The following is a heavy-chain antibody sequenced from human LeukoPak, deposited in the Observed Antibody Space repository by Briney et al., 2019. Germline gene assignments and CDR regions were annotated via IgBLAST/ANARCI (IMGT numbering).Heavy chain of an antibody. CDR2: IYYSGGT. V-gene: IGHV4-39*01. Sequence: PSETLSLTCTVSAGSIRSTNYYWGWIRQPPGKGLEWIGTIYYSGGTYYNPSLKSRVTISVDTSKNQFSLRLKSVTAADTAVYYCASMFDYYDSTGHEGLDFWGQGTLVTVSS. CDR3: ASMFDYYDSTGHEGLDF. D-gene: IGHD3-22*01. J-gene: IGHJ4*02. CDR1: AGSIRSTNYY.